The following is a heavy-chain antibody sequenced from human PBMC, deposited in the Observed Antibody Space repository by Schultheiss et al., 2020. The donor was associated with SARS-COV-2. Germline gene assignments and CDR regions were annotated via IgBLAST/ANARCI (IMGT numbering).Heavy chain of an antibody. CDR3: SRYEEHTGSSDLDY. J-gene: IGHJ4*02. D-gene: IGHD6-6*01. Sequence: GGSLRLTCTASGFAFGDYAMNWFRQVPGKGLEWLGFIRSERYGRTTECAASVQGRFIISRDDSKTIAYLQMYSLKIEDTAVYYCSRYEEHTGSSDLDYWGQGTLVTVSS. V-gene: IGHV3-49*03. CDR2: IRSERYGRTT. CDR1: GFAFGDYA.